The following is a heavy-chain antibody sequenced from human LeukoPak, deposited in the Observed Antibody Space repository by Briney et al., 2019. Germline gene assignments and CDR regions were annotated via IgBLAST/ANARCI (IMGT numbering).Heavy chain of an antibody. J-gene: IGHJ3*02. CDR2: MNPNSGNT. CDR3: AREILTGEDAFDI. Sequence: ASVKVSCKASGYTFTSYDINWVRQATGQGLEWMGWMNPNSGNTGYAQKFQGRVTITRNTSISTAYMELSSLRSEDTAVYYCAREILTGEDAFDIWGQGTMVTVSS. CDR1: GYTFTSYD. V-gene: IGHV1-8*03. D-gene: IGHD3-9*01.